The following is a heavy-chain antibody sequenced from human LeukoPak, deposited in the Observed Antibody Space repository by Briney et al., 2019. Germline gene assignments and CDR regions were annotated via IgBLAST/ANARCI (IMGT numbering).Heavy chain of an antibody. J-gene: IGHJ6*03. Sequence: SETMSLTCTVSGGSIGSSTYYWVWIRQPPGKGLEWIGSIYYNEDTYYSPSLQSRVSISVATSKNQFSLKLSSVTAADTAVYYCARDRPSYYYMDAWGKGTTVTVSS. CDR3: ARDRPSYYYMDA. CDR2: IYYNEDT. CDR1: GGSIGSSTYY. V-gene: IGHV4-39*07.